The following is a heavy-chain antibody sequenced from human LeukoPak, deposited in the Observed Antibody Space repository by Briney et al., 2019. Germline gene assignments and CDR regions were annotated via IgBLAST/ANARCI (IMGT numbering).Heavy chain of an antibody. CDR2: IKQDGSEK. Sequence: SGGSLRLSCAASGLTFSSYWMSWVRQAPGKGLEWVANIKQDGSEKYYVDSVKGRFTISRDNAKNSLYLQMNSLRAEDTAVYYCARSLVDFWSGYYGGTLDCWGQGTLVTVSS. V-gene: IGHV3-7*01. J-gene: IGHJ4*02. CDR3: ARSLVDFWSGYYGGTLDC. D-gene: IGHD3-3*01. CDR1: GLTFSSYW.